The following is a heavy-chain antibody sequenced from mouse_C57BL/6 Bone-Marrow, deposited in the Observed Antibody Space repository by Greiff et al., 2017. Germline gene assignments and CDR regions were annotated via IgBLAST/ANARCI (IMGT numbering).Heavy chain of an antibody. Sequence: QVQLQQPGAELVKPGASVKMSCKASGYTFTSYWITWVKQRPGQGLEWIGDIYPGSGSTNYNEKFKSKATLTVDTSSRPAYMQISSLTSEDSAVYYCAKETLGYLPAYWGQGTLVTASA. CDR3: AKETLGYLPAY. V-gene: IGHV1-55*01. CDR1: GYTFTSYW. D-gene: IGHD5-1-1*01. J-gene: IGHJ3*01. CDR2: IYPGSGST.